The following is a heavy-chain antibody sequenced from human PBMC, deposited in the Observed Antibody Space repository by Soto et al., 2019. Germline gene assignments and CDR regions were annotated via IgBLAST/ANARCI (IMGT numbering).Heavy chain of an antibody. CDR2: ISSSSTI. CDR1: GFTFSSYS. J-gene: IGHJ6*02. D-gene: IGHD3-3*01. CDR3: AREKTIFGVVADDYYGMDV. V-gene: IGHV3-48*02. Sequence: GGSLRLSCAASGFTFSSYSMNWVRQAPGKGLEWVSYISSSSTIYYADSVKGRFTISRDNAKNSLYLQMNSLRDEDTAVYYCAREKTIFGVVADDYYGMDVWGQGTTVTVSS.